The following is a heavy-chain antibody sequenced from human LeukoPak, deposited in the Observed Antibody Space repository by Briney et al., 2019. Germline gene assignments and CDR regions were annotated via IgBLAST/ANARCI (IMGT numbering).Heavy chain of an antibody. V-gene: IGHV4-30-4*08. J-gene: IGHJ5*02. CDR3: ARGGRVVPAARTWSWFDP. Sequence: PSQTLSLTCTVSGGSISSGDYYWSWIRQPPGKGLEWIGYIYYSGSTYYNPSLKSRVTISVDTSKNQFSLKLSSVTAADTAVYYCARGGRVVPAARTWSWFDPWGQGTLFTVSS. CDR2: IYYSGST. CDR1: GGSISSGDYY. D-gene: IGHD2-2*01.